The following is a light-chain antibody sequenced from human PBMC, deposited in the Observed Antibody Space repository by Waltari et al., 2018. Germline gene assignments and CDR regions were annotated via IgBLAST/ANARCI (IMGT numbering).Light chain of an antibody. CDR2: AVP. Sequence: QSALTQPPSASGSPGQSVTISCTGTSSDVGNSNYVSWYQQHPGKAPNLMIYAVPKRPSGVPDRFSGSKSGNTASLTVSGLQAEDEADYYCNSFAVGSKFVFGTVTKVTVL. CDR1: SSDVGNSNY. J-gene: IGLJ1*01. V-gene: IGLV2-8*01. CDR3: NSFAVGSKFV.